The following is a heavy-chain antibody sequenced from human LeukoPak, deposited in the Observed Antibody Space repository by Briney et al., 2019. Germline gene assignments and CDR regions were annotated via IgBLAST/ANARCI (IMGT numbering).Heavy chain of an antibody. CDR3: ARDRYDILTGQTYYYYYYMDV. V-gene: IGHV1-18*01. D-gene: IGHD3-9*01. CDR2: ISAYNGNT. J-gene: IGHJ6*03. Sequence: ASVKVSCKASGYTFTSYGISWVRQAPGQGLEWMGWISAYNGNTNYAQKLQGRVTMTTDTSTSTAYMELRSLRSDDTAVYYCARDRYDILTGQTYYYYYYMDVWGKGTTVTVSS. CDR1: GYTFTSYG.